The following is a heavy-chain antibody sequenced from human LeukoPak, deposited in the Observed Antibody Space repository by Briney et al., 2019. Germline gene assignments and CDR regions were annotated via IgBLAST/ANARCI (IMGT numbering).Heavy chain of an antibody. V-gene: IGHV4-39*07. CDR3: ARSCRILDIVATIRARLGGNGFDI. Sequence: SETLSLTCTVSGDSISSSSYYWDWIRQPPGKGLEWIGSMSYSGSTYYNPSLKSRVTISVDASKNQFSLKLSSVTAADTAVYYCARSCRILDIVATIRARLGGNGFDIWGQGTMVTVSS. J-gene: IGHJ3*02. D-gene: IGHD5-12*01. CDR1: GDSISSSSYY. CDR2: MSYSGST.